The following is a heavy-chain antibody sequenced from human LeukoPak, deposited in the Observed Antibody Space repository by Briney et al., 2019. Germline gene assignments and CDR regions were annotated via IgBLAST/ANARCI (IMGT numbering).Heavy chain of an antibody. V-gene: IGHV4-59*01. Sequence: PETLSLTCTVSDGSITNYDWSWVRQPPGKGLEFIGHVHYSGTANYNPSLRSRVTISIDTSKKHFFLKLKSVTAADTAVYYCARDGPENGARIAADLDYWGQGTLVTVSS. D-gene: IGHD6-13*01. CDR2: VHYSGTA. CDR1: DGSITNYD. J-gene: IGHJ4*02. CDR3: ARDGPENGARIAADLDY.